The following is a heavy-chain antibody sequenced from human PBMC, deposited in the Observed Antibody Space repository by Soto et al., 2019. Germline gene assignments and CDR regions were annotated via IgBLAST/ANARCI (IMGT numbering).Heavy chain of an antibody. J-gene: IGHJ5*02. V-gene: IGHV1-18*01. CDR1: GYTFTSYG. CDR2: ISAYNGNT. CDR3: AREPYYDSSGYYPNWFDP. Sequence: QVQLVQSGAEVKKPGASVKVSCKASGYTFTSYGITWVRQAPGQGLEWMGWISAYNGNTNYAQKLQGRVTMTTDTSTSTAYMELRSRRSDDTAVYYCAREPYYDSSGYYPNWFDPWGQGTLVTVSS. D-gene: IGHD3-22*01.